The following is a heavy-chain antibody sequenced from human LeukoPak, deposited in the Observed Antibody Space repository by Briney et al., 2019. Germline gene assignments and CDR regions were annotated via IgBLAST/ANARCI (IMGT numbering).Heavy chain of an antibody. Sequence: SETLSLTCTVSGGSISSGDYYCSWIRQHPGKGLEWIGYIYYGGTTYYTPSLKRRVTMSVDTSQNQFSLKLSSVTAADTAVYYCARARGRNGMDVWGQGTTVTVSS. J-gene: IGHJ6*02. CDR3: ARARGRNGMDV. V-gene: IGHV4-31*03. CDR1: GGSISSGDYY. CDR2: IYYGGTT. D-gene: IGHD3-10*01.